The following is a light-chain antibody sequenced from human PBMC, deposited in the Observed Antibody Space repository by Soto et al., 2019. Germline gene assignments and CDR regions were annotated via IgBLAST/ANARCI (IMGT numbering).Light chain of an antibody. J-gene: IGKJ3*01. CDR3: QQYDHHPPFT. CDR1: QDISNY. CDR2: DAS. Sequence: DIQMTQSPSSLSASVGDRVTITCQASQDISNYLNWYQQKPGKAPKLLIYDASNLETGGPSRFSGSGSGTDFSFPIRTPQPEDIATYYCQQYDHHPPFTFGPGTKVDIK. V-gene: IGKV1-33*01.